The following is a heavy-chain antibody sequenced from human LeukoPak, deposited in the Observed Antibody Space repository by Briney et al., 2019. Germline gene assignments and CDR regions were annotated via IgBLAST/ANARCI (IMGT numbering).Heavy chain of an antibody. CDR1: GYTFTSYW. CDR2: IYPGDSET. J-gene: IGHJ6*03. Sequence: GESLKISCKASGYTFTSYWIGWVRQMPGKGLEWMGIIYPGDSETRYSPSLQGQVTISADKSISTAYLQWSSLKASDTAMYYCARHKDSRYMDVWGKGTTVTASS. V-gene: IGHV5-51*01. CDR3: ARHKDSRYMDV.